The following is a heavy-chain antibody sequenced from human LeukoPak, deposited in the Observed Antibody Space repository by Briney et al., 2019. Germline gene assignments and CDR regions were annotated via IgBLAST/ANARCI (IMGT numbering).Heavy chain of an antibody. Sequence: SETLSLTCTVSGGSISSYYWSWIRQPPGKGLEWIGYIYYSGSANYNPSLKSRVTISVDTSKNQFYLKLTSVTAADTAVYYCARQTGTVTSIGYWGQGALVTVSS. CDR3: ARQTGTVTSIGY. J-gene: IGHJ4*02. D-gene: IGHD1/OR15-1a*01. CDR1: GGSISSYY. V-gene: IGHV4-59*01. CDR2: IYYSGSA.